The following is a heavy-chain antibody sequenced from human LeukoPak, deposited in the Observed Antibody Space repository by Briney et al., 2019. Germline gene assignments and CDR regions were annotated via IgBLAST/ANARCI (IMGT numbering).Heavy chain of an antibody. J-gene: IGHJ4*02. CDR3: AKGNSGCDYLDD. V-gene: IGHV1-2*04. Sequence: ASVKVSCKASGYTFTGYSMHWVRQAPGQGLEWMGWINPNSGGTNYAQKFQGWVTMTRDTSISTAYMELSRLRSDDTAVYYCAKGNSGCDYLDDWGQGTLVTVSS. CDR1: GYTFTGYS. CDR2: INPNSGGT. D-gene: IGHD5-12*01.